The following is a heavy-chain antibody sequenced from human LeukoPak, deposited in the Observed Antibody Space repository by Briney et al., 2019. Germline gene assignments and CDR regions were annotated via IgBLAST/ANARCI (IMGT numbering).Heavy chain of an antibody. J-gene: IGHJ4*02. D-gene: IGHD6-19*01. CDR2: IYHSGST. CDR3: ARRSTSGWFYFDY. Sequence: SETLSLTCTVSGGSISSSSYYWGWIRQPPGKGLEWIGSIYHSGSTYYNPSLESRVTISVDTSKNQFSLKLNSVTAADTAVFYCARRSTSGWFYFDYWGQETLVTVSS. V-gene: IGHV4-39*01. CDR1: GGSISSSSYY.